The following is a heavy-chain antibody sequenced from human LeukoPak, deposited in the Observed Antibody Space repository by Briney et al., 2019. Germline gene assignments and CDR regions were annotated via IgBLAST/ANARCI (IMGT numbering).Heavy chain of an antibody. Sequence: ASVKVSCKASGGTFSSYAISWVRQAPGQGLEWMGGIIPIFGTANYAQKFQGRVTITADESTSTAYMELSSLRSEDTAVYCCARSGPYCSSTSCPIDYWGQGTLVTVSS. V-gene: IGHV1-69*13. CDR2: IIPIFGTA. J-gene: IGHJ4*02. CDR1: GGTFSSYA. D-gene: IGHD2-2*01. CDR3: ARSGPYCSSTSCPIDY.